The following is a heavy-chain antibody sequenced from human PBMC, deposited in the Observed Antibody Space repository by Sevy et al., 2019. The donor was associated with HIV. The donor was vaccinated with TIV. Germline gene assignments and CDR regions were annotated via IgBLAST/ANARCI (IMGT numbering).Heavy chain of an antibody. CDR3: AKGGYGGDYFDY. CDR1: GFTFSTYP. J-gene: IGHJ4*02. V-gene: IGHV3-23*01. Sequence: GGSLRLSCAASGFTFSTYPMYWVRQAPGKGLERVSGLGGSGGSTYYADSVKGRFTISRDNSKNTLYLQMNNLRAEDTALYYCAKGGYGGDYFDYWGQGTLVTVSS. D-gene: IGHD5-12*01. CDR2: LGGSGGST.